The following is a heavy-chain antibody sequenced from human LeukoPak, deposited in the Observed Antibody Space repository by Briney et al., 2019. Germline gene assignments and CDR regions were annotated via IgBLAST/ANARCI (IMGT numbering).Heavy chain of an antibody. CDR2: IWYDGSNK. Sequence: PGGSLRLSCAASGFTFSSYGMHWVRQAPGKGLEWVAVIWYDGSNKCYADSVKGRFTISRDNSKNTLYLQMNSLRAEDTAVYYCARDQKINSYDFWSGYYTYWGQGTLVTVSS. V-gene: IGHV3-33*01. CDR3: ARDQKINSYDFWSGYYTY. D-gene: IGHD3-3*01. CDR1: GFTFSSYG. J-gene: IGHJ4*02.